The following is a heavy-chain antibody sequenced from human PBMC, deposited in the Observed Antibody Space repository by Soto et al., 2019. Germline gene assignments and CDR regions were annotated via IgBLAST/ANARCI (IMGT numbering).Heavy chain of an antibody. CDR3: ARFDIAAAGMVFDP. Sequence: TVAGGNIGNYYGSWISKPPGKGLEWIGYIYYSGSTNYNPSLKSRVAISVDTSKNQFSLKLSSVTAADTAVYYCARFDIAAAGMVFDPWGQGTPVTVSS. V-gene: IGHV4-59*01. D-gene: IGHD6-13*01. CDR1: GGNIGNYY. CDR2: IYYSGST. J-gene: IGHJ5*02.